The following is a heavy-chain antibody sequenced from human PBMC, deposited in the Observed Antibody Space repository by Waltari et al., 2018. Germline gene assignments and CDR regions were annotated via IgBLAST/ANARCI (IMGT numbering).Heavy chain of an antibody. CDR1: GGSFSGYY. CDR3: ARGPYSSSWSSWFDP. V-gene: IGHV4-34*01. D-gene: IGHD6-13*01. CDR2: INHSGST. J-gene: IGHJ5*02. Sequence: QVQLQQWGAGLLKPSATLSLTCAVYGGSFSGYYWSWIRQPPGKGLEWIGEINHSGSTNYNPSLKSRVTISVDTSKNQFSLKLSSVTAADTAVYYCARGPYSSSWSSWFDPWGQGTLVTVSS.